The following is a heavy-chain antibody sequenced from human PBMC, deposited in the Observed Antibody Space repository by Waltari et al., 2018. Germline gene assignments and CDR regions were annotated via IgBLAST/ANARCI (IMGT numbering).Heavy chain of an antibody. CDR2: IYYTGST. Sequence: QVQLQESGPGLVKPSETLSLTCTVSSGSISSHYWSWIRQPPGKGLEWIGYIYYTGSTNCKPSLKSRVTISVDTSKNQFSLKLRSVTAADTAVYYCARGEPSHYYDSSGYYGPFDYWGQGTLVTVSS. CDR3: ARGEPSHYYDSSGYYGPFDY. D-gene: IGHD3-22*01. CDR1: SGSISSHY. V-gene: IGHV4-59*11. J-gene: IGHJ4*02.